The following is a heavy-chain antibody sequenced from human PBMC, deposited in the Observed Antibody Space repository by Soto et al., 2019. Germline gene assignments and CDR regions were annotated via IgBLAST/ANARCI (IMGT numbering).Heavy chain of an antibody. CDR1: GGSFSGYY. V-gene: IGHV4-34*01. D-gene: IGHD3-22*01. CDR2: INHSGST. Sequence: SETLSLTCAVYGGSFSGYYWSWIRQPPGKGLEWIGEINHSGSTNYNPSLKSRVTISVDTSKNQFSLKLSSVTAADTAVYYCARVVVSILVVVSYFDYWGQGTLVTVSS. J-gene: IGHJ4*02. CDR3: ARVVVSILVVVSYFDY.